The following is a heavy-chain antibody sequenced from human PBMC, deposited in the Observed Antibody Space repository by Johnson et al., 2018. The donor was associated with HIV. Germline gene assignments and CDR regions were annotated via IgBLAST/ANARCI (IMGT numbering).Heavy chain of an antibody. CDR2: ISGSGNSI. CDR1: GVIFSDYY. V-gene: IGHV3-11*04. CDR3: AKVRRAYYEDAFDI. J-gene: IGHJ3*02. D-gene: IGHD3-22*01. Sequence: VQLVESGGRLVQPGGSLRLSCAVSGVIFSDYYMSWIRQAPGKGLEWVSYISGSGNSIYYADSVKGRSTISRDNAKNSLYLQMNSLRAEDTAVYYCAKVRRAYYEDAFDIGGQGTMVTVSS.